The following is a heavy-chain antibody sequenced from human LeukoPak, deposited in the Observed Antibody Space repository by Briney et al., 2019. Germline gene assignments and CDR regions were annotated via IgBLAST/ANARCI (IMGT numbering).Heavy chain of an antibody. Sequence: GASVKVSCKASGYTFTGYYMHWARQAPGQGLEWMGWINPNSGGTNYAQKFQGRVTMTRDTSISTAYMELSRLRSDDTAVYYCARDGDHCSSTSCYDYWGQGTLVTVSS. D-gene: IGHD2-2*01. CDR3: ARDGDHCSSTSCYDY. J-gene: IGHJ4*02. CDR2: INPNSGGT. CDR1: GYTFTGYY. V-gene: IGHV1-2*02.